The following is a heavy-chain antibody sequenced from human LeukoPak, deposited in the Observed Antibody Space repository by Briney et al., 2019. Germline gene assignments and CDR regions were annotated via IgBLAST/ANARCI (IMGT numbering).Heavy chain of an antibody. D-gene: IGHD2-15*01. Sequence: GGSLRLSCAAPGFTFSDYYMSWIRQAPGKGLEWVSYISSSGSTIYYADSVKGRFTISRDNAKNSLYLQMNSLRAEDTAVYYCARDRAAPTWYFDLWGRGTLVTVSS. CDR1: GFTFSDYY. CDR2: ISSSGSTI. J-gene: IGHJ2*01. CDR3: ARDRAAPTWYFDL. V-gene: IGHV3-11*04.